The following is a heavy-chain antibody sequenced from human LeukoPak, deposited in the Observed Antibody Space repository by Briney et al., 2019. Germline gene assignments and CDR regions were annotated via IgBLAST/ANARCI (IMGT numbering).Heavy chain of an antibody. CDR2: ISYDGSNK. CDR3: ARDRAAVATFLD. D-gene: IGHD6-19*01. J-gene: IGHJ4*02. Sequence: GGSLRLSCAASGFTFSGSTMHWVRQTPGKGLEWVAVISYDGSNKYYADSVKGRFTISRDNSKNTLYLQMNSLRAEDTAVYYCARDRAAVATFLDWGQGTLVTVSS. V-gene: IGHV3-30-3*01. CDR1: GFTFSGST.